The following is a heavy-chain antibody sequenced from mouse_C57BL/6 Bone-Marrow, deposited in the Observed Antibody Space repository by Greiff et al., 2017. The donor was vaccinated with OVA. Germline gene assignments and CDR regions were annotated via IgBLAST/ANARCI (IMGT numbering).Heavy chain of an antibody. Sequence: VQLQQSGAELVRPGASVKLSCTASGFNIKDDYMHWVKQRPEQGLEWIGWIDPENGDTEYASKFQGKATITADPSSNTAYLQLSSLTSEDTAVYYCTTIYYGNYPAWLAYWGQGTLVTVSA. CDR2: IDPENGDT. D-gene: IGHD2-1*01. J-gene: IGHJ3*01. CDR3: TTIYYGNYPAWLAY. CDR1: GFNIKDDY. V-gene: IGHV14-4*01.